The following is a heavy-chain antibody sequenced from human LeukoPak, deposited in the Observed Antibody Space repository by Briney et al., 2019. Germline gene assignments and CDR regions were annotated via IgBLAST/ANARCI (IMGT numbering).Heavy chain of an antibody. D-gene: IGHD3-10*01. V-gene: IGHV3-30*03. Sequence: PGGSLRLSCTASGFTFSRYWMTWVHQAPGKGLDWVAVISFDGNNKYYGDSVKGRFTISRDNSKNTVYLQMNSLRAEDTAVYYCARGGKELWFGTYYFDFWGQGTLVTVSS. CDR2: ISFDGNNK. J-gene: IGHJ4*02. CDR3: ARGGKELWFGTYYFDF. CDR1: GFTFSRYW.